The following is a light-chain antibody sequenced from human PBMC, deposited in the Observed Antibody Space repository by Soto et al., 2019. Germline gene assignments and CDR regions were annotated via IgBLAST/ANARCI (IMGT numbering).Light chain of an antibody. V-gene: IGKV3-11*01. Sequence: EIVLTQSPATPSLSPGESATLSCRASQSVGTFLAWYQHKPGQDPRLLTLDSSTRATAVPPRFSGSKSGTDFTLTISRLEPEDFAVYECQQRRTSPLTFGGWTKVDI. CDR3: QQRRTSPLT. CDR1: QSVGTF. J-gene: IGKJ4*01. CDR2: DSS.